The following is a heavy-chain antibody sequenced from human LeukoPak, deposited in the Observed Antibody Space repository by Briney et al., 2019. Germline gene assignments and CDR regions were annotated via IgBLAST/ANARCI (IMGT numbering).Heavy chain of an antibody. CDR3: ARDYCGGDCFPDY. D-gene: IGHD2-21*02. J-gene: IGHJ4*02. CDR2: INPNSGDT. Sequence: ASVKVSCKASGYTFTGYYVHWVRQAPGQGLEWMGRINPNSGDTNYAQKFQGRVTMTRGTSISTACMELSRLRSDDTAVYYCARDYCGGDCFPDYWGQGTLVTVSS. V-gene: IGHV1-2*06. CDR1: GYTFTGYY.